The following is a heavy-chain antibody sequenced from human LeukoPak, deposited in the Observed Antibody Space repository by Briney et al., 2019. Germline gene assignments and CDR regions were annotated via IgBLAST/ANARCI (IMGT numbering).Heavy chain of an antibody. CDR2: ISASKGNT. J-gene: IGHJ4*02. D-gene: IGHD3-22*01. CDR3: ARVRLDNTMNFDY. CDR1: GYTFTSYA. V-gene: IGHV1-18*01. Sequence: GASVKVSCKASGYTFTSYAITWVRRAPGQGLEWMGWISASKGNTNYAQKLQGRVTMTTDTSTTTAYMELRSLRSDDTAVYYCARVRLDNTMNFDYWGQGTLVTVSS.